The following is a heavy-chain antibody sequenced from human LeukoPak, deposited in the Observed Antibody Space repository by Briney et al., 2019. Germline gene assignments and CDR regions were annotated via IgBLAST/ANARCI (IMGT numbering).Heavy chain of an antibody. D-gene: IGHD5-12*01. Sequence: GASVKVSCKASGYTFTSYAISWVRQAPGQGLEWMGGIIPIFGTANYAQKFQGRVTITTDESTSTAYMELSSLRSEDTAVYYCARGGGYSGYGYPPELYYFDYWGQGTLVTVSS. CDR3: ARGGGYSGYGYPPELYYFDY. CDR2: IIPIFGTA. V-gene: IGHV1-69*05. CDR1: GYTFTSYA. J-gene: IGHJ4*02.